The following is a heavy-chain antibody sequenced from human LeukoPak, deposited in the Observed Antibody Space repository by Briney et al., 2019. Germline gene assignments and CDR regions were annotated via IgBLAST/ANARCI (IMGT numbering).Heavy chain of an antibody. Sequence: ASVKVSCKASGYTFTGYYMHWVRQAPGQGLEWMGWINPNSSGTNYAQKFQGRVTMTRDTSISTAYMELSRLRSDDTAVYYCARDLDYYDSSGYYSAFDIRGQGTMVTVSS. CDR3: ARDLDYYDSSGYYSAFDI. J-gene: IGHJ3*02. V-gene: IGHV1-2*02. CDR1: GYTFTGYY. D-gene: IGHD3-22*01. CDR2: INPNSSGT.